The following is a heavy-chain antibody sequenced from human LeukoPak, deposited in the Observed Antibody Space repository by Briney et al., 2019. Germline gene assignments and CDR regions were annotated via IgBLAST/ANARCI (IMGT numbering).Heavy chain of an antibody. D-gene: IGHD2-2*01. V-gene: IGHV3-48*03. CDR1: GFTFSSYE. CDR3: VRGVVPAANVDFGFDY. Sequence: GGSLRLSCAASGFTFSSYEMNWVRQAPGKGLEWVSYISSSGSTIYYADSVKGRFTISRDNAKNSLYLQMNSLRAEDTAVYYCVRGVVPAANVDFGFDYWGQGTLVTVSS. J-gene: IGHJ4*02. CDR2: ISSSGSTI.